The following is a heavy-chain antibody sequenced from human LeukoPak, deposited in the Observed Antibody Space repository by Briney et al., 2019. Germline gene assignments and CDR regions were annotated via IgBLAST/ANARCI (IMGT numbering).Heavy chain of an antibody. CDR2: IYYSGST. J-gene: IGHJ4*02. Sequence: SETLSLTCTVSGGSISSYYWSWIRQPPGKGLEWIGYIYYSGSTNYNPSLKSRVTMAVDTSKNQFSLKLSSVTAADTAVYYCARAGPYNWNYGPHFYFDYWGQGTLVTVSS. CDR3: ARAGPYNWNYGPHFYFDY. V-gene: IGHV4-59*12. D-gene: IGHD1-7*01. CDR1: GGSISSYY.